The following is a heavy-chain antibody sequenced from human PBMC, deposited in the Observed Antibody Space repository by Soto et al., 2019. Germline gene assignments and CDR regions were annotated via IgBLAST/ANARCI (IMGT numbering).Heavy chain of an antibody. Sequence: GGSLRLSCAASGFTFSSYDMHWVRQATGKGLEWVSAIGTAGDTYYPGSVKGRFTISRENAKNSLYLQMNSLRAGDTAVYYCARVPPRYGDYDYWGQGTLVTVSS. J-gene: IGHJ4*02. V-gene: IGHV3-13*04. D-gene: IGHD4-17*01. CDR3: ARVPPRYGDYDY. CDR2: IGTAGDT. CDR1: GFTFSSYD.